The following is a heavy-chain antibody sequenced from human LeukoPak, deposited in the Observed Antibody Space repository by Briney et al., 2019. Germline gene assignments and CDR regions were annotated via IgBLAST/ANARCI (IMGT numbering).Heavy chain of an antibody. CDR3: AKVEMSTSPGGIDY. V-gene: IGHV3-30*02. CDR2: IRYDGTNK. CDR1: GFTSSNFG. D-gene: IGHD5-24*01. J-gene: IGHJ4*02. Sequence: GGSLRLSCAASGFTSSNFGMHWVRQAPGKGLEWVTFIRYDGTNKYYADSVKGRFTISRDNSKNTLYLQMNSPRVEDTAIYYCAKVEMSTSPGGIDYWGQGTLVTVSS.